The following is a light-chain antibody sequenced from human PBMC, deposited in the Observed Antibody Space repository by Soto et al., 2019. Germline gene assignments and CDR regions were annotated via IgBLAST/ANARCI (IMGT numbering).Light chain of an antibody. CDR1: QSVSNN. J-gene: IGKJ1*01. V-gene: IGKV3-15*01. CDR2: GAS. Sequence: EVVMTQSSGTLSLSPGESATLSCRSSQSVSNNYLAWYQQKPGQAPRLLIYGASTRATGIPARFSGSGSGTEFTLTISSLQSEDFAVYYCQQYNNWPRTFGQGTKVDIK. CDR3: QQYNNWPRT.